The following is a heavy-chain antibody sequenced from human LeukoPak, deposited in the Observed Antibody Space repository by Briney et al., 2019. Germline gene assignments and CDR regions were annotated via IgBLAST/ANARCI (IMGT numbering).Heavy chain of an antibody. V-gene: IGHV4-38-2*02. Sequence: SSETLSLTCTVSGYSISSGYYWGWIRQPPGKGLEWIGSIYHSGSTYYNPSLKSRVTISVDTSKNQFSLKLSSVTAADTALYYCARASSFYYYYYMDVWGKGTTVTVSS. J-gene: IGHJ6*03. CDR1: GYSISSGYY. CDR2: IYHSGST. D-gene: IGHD2-2*01. CDR3: ARASSFYYYYYMDV.